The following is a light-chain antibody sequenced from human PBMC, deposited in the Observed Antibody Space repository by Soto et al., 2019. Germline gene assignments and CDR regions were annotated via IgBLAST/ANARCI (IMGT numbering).Light chain of an antibody. CDR2: EVS. CDR1: SSDVGDYNY. V-gene: IGLV2-14*01. J-gene: IGLJ2*01. Sequence: QSALTQPASVSGSPGQSITISCTGTSSDVGDYNYVSWYQQHPGKAPKLMIYEVSHGLSGVSNRFSGSKSGYTASLTISGLQDEDEADYYCSSYISNSIVVFGGGTKVTVL. CDR3: SSYISNSIVV.